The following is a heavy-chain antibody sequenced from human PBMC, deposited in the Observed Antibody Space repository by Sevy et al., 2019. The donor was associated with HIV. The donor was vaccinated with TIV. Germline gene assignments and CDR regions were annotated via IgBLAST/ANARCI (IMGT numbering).Heavy chain of an antibody. CDR1: GGSISSSSYY. CDR2: IYYSGST. D-gene: IGHD3-10*01. Sequence: SETLSLTCTVSGGSISSSSYYWGSIRQPPGKGLEWIGSIYYSGSTYYNPSLKSRVTISVDTSKNQFSLKLSSVTAADTAVYYCASSTLYGFYYFDYWGQGTLVTVSS. V-gene: IGHV4-39*01. CDR3: ASSTLYGFYYFDY. J-gene: IGHJ4*02.